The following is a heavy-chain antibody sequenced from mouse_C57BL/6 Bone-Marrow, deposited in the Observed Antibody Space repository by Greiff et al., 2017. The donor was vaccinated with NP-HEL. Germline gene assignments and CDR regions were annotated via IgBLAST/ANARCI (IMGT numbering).Heavy chain of an antibody. J-gene: IGHJ1*03. D-gene: IGHD1-1*01. CDR1: GYTFTSYW. V-gene: IGHV1-50*01. CDR2: IDPSDSYT. CDR3: ATFYYGSSYWYFDG. Sequence: QVQLQQPGAELVKPGASVKLSCKASGYTFTSYWMQWVKQRPGQGLEWIGEIDPSDSYTNYNQKFKGKATLTVDTSSSTAYMQLSSLTSEDSAVYYCATFYYGSSYWYFDGWGTGTTVTVSS.